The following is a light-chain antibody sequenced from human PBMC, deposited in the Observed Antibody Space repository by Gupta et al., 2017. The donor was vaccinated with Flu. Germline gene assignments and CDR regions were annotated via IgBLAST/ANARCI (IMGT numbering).Light chain of an antibody. V-gene: IGKV4-1*01. CDR3: QQYYDTPLT. Sequence: DIVVTQSPGSLAVALGEMATTNCKSSQTILRTYDNKNCLAWFQQKPGQPPKLLIYKASTRGSGVPDRFSGSGSGTDFTLTISSLQAEDVAVYYCQQYYDTPLTFGGGTKVEIK. J-gene: IGKJ4*01. CDR2: KAS. CDR1: QTILRTYDNKNC.